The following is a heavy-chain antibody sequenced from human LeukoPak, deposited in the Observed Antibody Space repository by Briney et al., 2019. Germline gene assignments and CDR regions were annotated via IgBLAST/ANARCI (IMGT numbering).Heavy chain of an antibody. CDR3: ARAQGLGGTTYYYCYGMDV. CDR1: GGSISSYY. V-gene: IGHV4-59*01. CDR2: MYYSGST. J-gene: IGHJ6*02. Sequence: SETLSLTCTVSGGSISSYYWSWIRQPPGKGLEWIGDMYYSGSTNYNPSLKSRVTISVDTSKNQFSLKLSSVTAADTAVYYCARAQGLGGTTYYYCYGMDVWGQGTTVTVSS. D-gene: IGHD1-1*01.